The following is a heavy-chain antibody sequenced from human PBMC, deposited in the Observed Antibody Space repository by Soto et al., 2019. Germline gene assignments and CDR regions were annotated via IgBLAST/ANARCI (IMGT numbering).Heavy chain of an antibody. CDR3: TRGWGYSYANDAFDI. J-gene: IGHJ3*02. CDR2: ISQSGST. Sequence: PSETLSLTWADSGGCISSGGYSWSCFWEPPGQRLAWIGYISQSGSTYYDPYLKRRVTISVDKSKKQFSLKLSSVTAAGTAVYYCTRGWGYSYANDAFDILRQRTM. D-gene: IGHD5-18*01. CDR1: GGCISSGGYS. V-gene: IGHV4-30-2*01.